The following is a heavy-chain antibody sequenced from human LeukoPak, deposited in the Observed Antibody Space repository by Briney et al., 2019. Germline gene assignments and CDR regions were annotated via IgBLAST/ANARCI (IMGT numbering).Heavy chain of an antibody. D-gene: IGHD3-10*01. V-gene: IGHV3-7*03. J-gene: IGHJ4*02. CDR2: IKQDGSET. CDR1: GFYFRDHW. CDR3: TRDKSAGADTGSSFYY. Sequence: GGSLRLSCAASGFYFRDHWMDWVRQAPGKGLEWVASIKQDGSETYYVDSVKGRFTFSRDNAKNSVYLQMSSLRAEDTAVYYCTRDKSAGADTGSSFYYWGQGALVTVSS.